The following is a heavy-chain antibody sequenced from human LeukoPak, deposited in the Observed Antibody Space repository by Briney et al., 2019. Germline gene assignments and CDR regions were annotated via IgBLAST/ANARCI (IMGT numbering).Heavy chain of an antibody. CDR1: GYTFTGYY. CDR3: ARGIAVAGTAKDY. D-gene: IGHD6-19*01. Sequence: ASVKVSCEASGYTFTGYYMHWVRQAPGQGLEWMGRINPNSGGTNYAQKFQGRVTMTRDTSISTAYMELSRLRSDDTAVYYCARGIAVAGTAKDYWGQGTLVTVSS. J-gene: IGHJ4*02. CDR2: INPNSGGT. V-gene: IGHV1-2*06.